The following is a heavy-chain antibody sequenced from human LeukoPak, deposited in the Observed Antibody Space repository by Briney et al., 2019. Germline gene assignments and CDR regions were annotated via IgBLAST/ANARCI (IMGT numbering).Heavy chain of an antibody. V-gene: IGHV1-2*02. D-gene: IGHD2/OR15-2a*01. CDR1: GYTLTELS. J-gene: IGHJ2*01. CDR2: INPNSGGT. Sequence: ASVKVSCKVSGYTLTELSMHWVRQAPGQGLEWMGWINPNSGGTNYAQKFQGRVTMTRDTSISTAYMELSRLRSEDTAVYYCARELGSFSWYFDLWGRGTLVTVSS. CDR3: ARELGSFSWYFDL.